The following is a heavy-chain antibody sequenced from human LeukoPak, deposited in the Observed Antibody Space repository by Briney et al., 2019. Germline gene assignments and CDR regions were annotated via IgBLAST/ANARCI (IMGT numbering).Heavy chain of an antibody. D-gene: IGHD2-2*01. J-gene: IGHJ4*02. CDR2: IYPGDSDT. Sequence: GESLKISCKGSGYSFTSYWIGWVRQMPGKGLEWMGIIYPGDSDTRYSPSFQGQVTISADKSISTAYLQWSSLKASDTAMYYCARLGCSSTSCYDRSEFDYWGQGTLVTVSS. CDR3: ARLGCSSTSCYDRSEFDY. CDR1: GYSFTSYW. V-gene: IGHV5-51*01.